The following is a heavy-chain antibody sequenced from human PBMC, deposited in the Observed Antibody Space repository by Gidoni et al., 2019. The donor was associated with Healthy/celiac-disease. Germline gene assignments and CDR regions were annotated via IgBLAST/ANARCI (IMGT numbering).Heavy chain of an antibody. CDR2: FDPEDGET. J-gene: IGHJ6*02. D-gene: IGHD4-17*01. Sequence: QVQLVQSGAEVKKPGASVKVSCKVSGYTLTELSMHWVRQAPGKGLEWMGGFDPEDGETIYAQKFQGRVTMTEDTSTDTAYMELSSLRSEDTAVYYCATPREDYGDSIGYYYGMDVWGQGTTVTVSS. V-gene: IGHV1-24*01. CDR1: GYTLTELS. CDR3: ATPREDYGDSIGYYYGMDV.